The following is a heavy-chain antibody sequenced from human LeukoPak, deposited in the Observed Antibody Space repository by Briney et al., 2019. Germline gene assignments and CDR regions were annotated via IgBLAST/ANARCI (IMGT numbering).Heavy chain of an antibody. J-gene: IGHJ6*03. V-gene: IGHV6-1*01. Sequence: SQTLSLTCAISGDSVSSNSAAWNWIRQSPSRGLEWLGRTSYRSKWYTDYAVSVKTRITINPDTSKNQFSLQLNSVTPEDTAVYYCARGAPGTLGNYYYYYMDVWGKGTTVTVSS. CDR1: GDSVSSNSAA. D-gene: IGHD6-13*01. CDR2: TSYRSKWYT. CDR3: ARGAPGTLGNYYYYYMDV.